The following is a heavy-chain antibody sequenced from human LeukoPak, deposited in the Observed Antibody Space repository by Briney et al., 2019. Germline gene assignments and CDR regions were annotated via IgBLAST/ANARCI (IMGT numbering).Heavy chain of an antibody. V-gene: IGHV4-39*07. Sequence: SETLSLTCTVSGGSISSSSYYWGWIRQPPGKGLEWIGSIYYSGSTNYNPSLKSRVTISVDTSKYQFSLKLSSVTAADTAVYYCARAQHSSSWEYFQHWGQGTLVTVSS. CDR3: ARAQHSSSWEYFQH. D-gene: IGHD6-13*01. J-gene: IGHJ1*01. CDR1: GGSISSSSYY. CDR2: IYYSGST.